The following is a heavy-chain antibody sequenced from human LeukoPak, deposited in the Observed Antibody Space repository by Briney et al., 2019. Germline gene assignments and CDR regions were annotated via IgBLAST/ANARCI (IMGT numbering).Heavy chain of an antibody. J-gene: IGHJ6*02. CDR1: GGSISSYY. V-gene: IGHV4-59*01. CDR3: ARGPDYYGMDV. CDR2: IYYSGST. Sequence: KPSETLSLTCTVSGGSISSYYWSWIRQPPGKGLEWIGYIYYSGSTNYNPSLKGRVTISVDTSKNQFSLKLSSVTAADTAVYYCARGPDYYGMDVWGQGTTVTVSS.